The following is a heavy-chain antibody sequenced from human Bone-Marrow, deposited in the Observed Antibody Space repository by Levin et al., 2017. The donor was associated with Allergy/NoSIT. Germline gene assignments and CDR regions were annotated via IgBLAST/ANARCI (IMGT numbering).Heavy chain of an antibody. J-gene: IGHJ6*02. CDR3: ARDFSYAVDV. V-gene: IGHV3-73*01. Sequence: LSLTCAASGFIFSGSAMNWVRQASGKGLEWVGHIRSKPNNHATTYAESVKGRFTISRDDSKNTAYLQMNSLKAEDTAVYYCARDFSYAVDVWGQGTTVTVSS. CDR2: IRSKPNNHAT. D-gene: IGHD2/OR15-2a*01. CDR1: GFIFSGSA.